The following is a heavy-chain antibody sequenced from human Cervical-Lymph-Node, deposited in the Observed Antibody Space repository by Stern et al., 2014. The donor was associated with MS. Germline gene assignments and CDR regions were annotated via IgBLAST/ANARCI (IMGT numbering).Heavy chain of an antibody. CDR3: ARGRAGRSYFDL. J-gene: IGHJ4*02. CDR1: GLTFSSYP. V-gene: IGHV3-30*04. CDR2: VSSDGSNK. D-gene: IGHD6-13*01. Sequence: QVQLVESGAGVVQPGRSLSLSCAASGLTFSSYPMHWIRQAPGKGLEWVALVSSDGSNKYYADSVKGRFTISRDNSKNAHYLQMNGLRVEDTAVYYCARGRAGRSYFDLWGQGTLVSVSS.